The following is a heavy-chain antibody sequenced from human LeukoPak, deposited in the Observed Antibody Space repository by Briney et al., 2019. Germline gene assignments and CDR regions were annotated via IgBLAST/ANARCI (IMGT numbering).Heavy chain of an antibody. Sequence: GGSLRLSCAASGFTFSSYSMNWVRQAPGKGLEWVSSISSSSSYIYYVDSVKGRFTISRDNAKNSLYLQMNSLRAEDTAVYYCARGPPISGNFWRGKNHPPDYWGQGTLVTVSS. V-gene: IGHV3-21*01. CDR3: ARGPPISGNFWRGKNHPPDY. D-gene: IGHD3-3*01. CDR2: ISSSSSYI. CDR1: GFTFSSYS. J-gene: IGHJ4*02.